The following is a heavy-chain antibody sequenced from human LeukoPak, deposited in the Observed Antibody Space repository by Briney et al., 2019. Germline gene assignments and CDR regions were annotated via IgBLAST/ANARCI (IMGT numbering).Heavy chain of an antibody. Sequence: SETLSLTCSASVASLAGYYWSWIRQPAGRGLEWIGRIYISDNARYNPSLKSRVTMSMDTSKKQFSLILRSVTAADTAVYYCARDRDIAADGMEGGDAFDIWGPGTLVTVSP. J-gene: IGHJ3*02. V-gene: IGHV4-4*07. CDR1: VASLAGYY. D-gene: IGHD6-13*01. CDR2: IYISDNA. CDR3: ARDRDIAADGMEGGDAFDI.